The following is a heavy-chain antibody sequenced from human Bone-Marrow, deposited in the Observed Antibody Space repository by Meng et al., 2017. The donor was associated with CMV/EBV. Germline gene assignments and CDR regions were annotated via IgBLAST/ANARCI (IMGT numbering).Heavy chain of an antibody. CDR2: IYYSGST. CDR3: ARDYDSSGYSDY. D-gene: IGHD3-22*01. J-gene: IGHJ4*02. CDR1: GGSISSSSYY. Sequence: SETLSLTCTVSGGSISSSSYYWGWIRQPPGKGLEWIGSIYYSGSTYYNPSLKSRVTISVDTSKNQFSLKLSSVTAADTAVYYCARDYDSSGYSDYWGQGTLVTVSS. V-gene: IGHV4-39*07.